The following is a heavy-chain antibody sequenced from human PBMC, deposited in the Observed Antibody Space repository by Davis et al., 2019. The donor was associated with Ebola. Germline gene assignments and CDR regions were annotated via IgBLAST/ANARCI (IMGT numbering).Heavy chain of an antibody. D-gene: IGHD2-2*02. CDR1: GFTFGSYG. CDR3: ARDVVPAAISLWFDP. J-gene: IGHJ5*02. Sequence: GESLKISCAASGFTFGSYGMHWVRQAPGKGLEWVAVIWYDGSNKYYADSVKGRFTISRDNSKNTLYLQMNSLRAEDTAVYYCARDVVPAAISLWFDPWGQGTLVTVSS. V-gene: IGHV3-30*19. CDR2: IWYDGSNK.